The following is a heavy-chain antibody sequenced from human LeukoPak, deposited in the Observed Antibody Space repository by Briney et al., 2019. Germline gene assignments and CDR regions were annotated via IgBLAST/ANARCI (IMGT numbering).Heavy chain of an antibody. D-gene: IGHD2-2*01. CDR2: IIPILGIA. CDR3: ATAAEEYQLLSPDYYYYGMDV. Sequence: GSSVKVSCKASGGTFSSYAISWVRQAPGQGLEWMGRIIPILGIANYAQKFQGRVTITADKSTSTAYMELSSLRSEDTAVYYCATAAEEYQLLSPDYYYYGMDVWGQGTTVTVSS. V-gene: IGHV1-69*04. CDR1: GGTFSSYA. J-gene: IGHJ6*02.